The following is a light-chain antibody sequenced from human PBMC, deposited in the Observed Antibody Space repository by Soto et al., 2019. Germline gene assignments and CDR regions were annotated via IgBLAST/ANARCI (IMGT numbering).Light chain of an antibody. Sequence: EIVLTQSPDTLSLSPGERATLSCRASQSVRSNYLAWYQQKPGQAPRFLIYDASSRATGIPDRFSGSGSGTDFTLTISRLEPEDFAVYYCQQYGSSPLPCGGGTKVDIK. CDR1: QSVRSNY. CDR2: DAS. CDR3: QQYGSSPLP. J-gene: IGKJ4*01. V-gene: IGKV3-20*01.